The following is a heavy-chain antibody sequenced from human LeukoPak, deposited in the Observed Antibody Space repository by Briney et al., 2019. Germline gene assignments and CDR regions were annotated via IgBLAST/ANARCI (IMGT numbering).Heavy chain of an antibody. J-gene: IGHJ4*02. CDR1: GYTFTGYY. D-gene: IGHD5-12*01. CDR2: INPNSGGT. CDR3: ARDQSGYDFTLYYFDY. V-gene: IGHV1-2*02. Sequence: GASAKVSCKASGYTFTGYYMHWVRQAPGQGLEWMGWINPNSGGTNYAQKFQGRVTMTRDTSISTAYMELSRLRSDDTAVYYCARDQSGYDFTLYYFDYWGQGTLVTVSS.